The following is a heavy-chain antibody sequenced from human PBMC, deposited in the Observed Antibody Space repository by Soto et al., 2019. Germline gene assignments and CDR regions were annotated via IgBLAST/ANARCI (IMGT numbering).Heavy chain of an antibody. V-gene: IGHV3-48*01. Sequence: GGSLRLSCAASGFTFSAYSMNWVRQAPGKGLEWIAHIAGGGVPTYYAASVKGRFTISRDNSRNTLYLQMTSLRAEDTAVYHCVNGDLLIPAAIGPFWGQGTLVTVSS. J-gene: IGHJ4*02. CDR3: VNGDLLIPAAIGPF. CDR2: IAGGGVPT. CDR1: GFTFSAYS. D-gene: IGHD2-2*01.